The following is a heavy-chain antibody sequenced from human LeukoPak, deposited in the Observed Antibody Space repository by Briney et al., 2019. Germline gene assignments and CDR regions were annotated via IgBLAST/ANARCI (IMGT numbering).Heavy chain of an antibody. CDR2: IYPGDSDT. D-gene: IGHD2-2*01. CDR1: GYSFTTYW. Sequence: GESLKISCKGSGYSFTTYWIGWVRQMPGKGLEWMGIIYPGDSDTRYSPSFQGQITISADNSISTAYLHLRSLQASDTAIYFCTRHPSSTLNFHYVDVWGKGTTVTVS. V-gene: IGHV5-51*01. CDR3: TRHPSSTLNFHYVDV. J-gene: IGHJ6*03.